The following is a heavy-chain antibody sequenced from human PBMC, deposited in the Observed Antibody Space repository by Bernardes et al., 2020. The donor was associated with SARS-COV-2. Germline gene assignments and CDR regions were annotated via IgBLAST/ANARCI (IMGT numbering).Heavy chain of an antibody. CDR2: ISSDGNSK. V-gene: IGHV3-30*03. Sequence: GGSLRLSCAASEISFSDYSMHWVRLAPGKGLEWVAVISSDGNSKLYTDSATGRFTISRDTSENTLFLQMKSLRSEDTAGYYCATSRRGGWLLEPSDYWGQETLVTVAS. CDR1: EISFSDYS. D-gene: IGHD2-15*01. CDR3: ATSRRGGWLLEPSDY. J-gene: IGHJ4*02.